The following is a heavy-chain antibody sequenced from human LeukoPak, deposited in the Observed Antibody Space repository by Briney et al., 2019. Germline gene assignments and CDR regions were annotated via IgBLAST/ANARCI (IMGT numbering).Heavy chain of an antibody. CDR1: SGPIRGYH. CDR2: IYYSGST. CDR3: ARGCSAGTPHNWFDP. V-gene: IGHV4-59*07. D-gene: IGHD6-13*01. Sequence: PSDTLSLTCTVWSGPIRGYHWSWMRQPPGKGLEWIGYIYYSGSTNYSPSLKSRVTISVDTSKNQFSLKLSSVTAADTAVYYCARGCSAGTPHNWFDPWGQGNLVTVSS. J-gene: IGHJ5*02.